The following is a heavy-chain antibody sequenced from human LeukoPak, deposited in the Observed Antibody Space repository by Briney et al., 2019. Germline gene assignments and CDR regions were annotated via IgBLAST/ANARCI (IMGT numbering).Heavy chain of an antibody. CDR1: GGSLSTYY. Sequence: PSETLSLTCTISGGSLSTYYWSWIRQPPGKGLEWIGYIYYSGTTNYNPSLKSRVTISVDRSKNQFSLKLSSVTAADTAVYYCASISGSSTSWFDPWGQGTLVTVSS. CDR3: ASISGSSTSWFDP. V-gene: IGHV4-59*12. CDR2: IYYSGTT. J-gene: IGHJ5*02. D-gene: IGHD1-26*01.